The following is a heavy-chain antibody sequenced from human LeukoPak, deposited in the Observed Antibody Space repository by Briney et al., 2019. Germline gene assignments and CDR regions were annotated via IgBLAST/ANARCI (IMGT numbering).Heavy chain of an antibody. J-gene: IGHJ6*03. CDR2: INHSGST. D-gene: IGHD3-3*01. CDR3: ARVPRSSYYDFWSGQGYYYYYMDV. CDR1: GGSFSGYY. V-gene: IGHV4-34*01. Sequence: SETLSLTCAAYGGSFSGYYWSWIRQPPGKGLEWIGEINHSGSTNYNPSLKSRVTISVDTSKNQFSLKLSSVTAADTAVYYCARVPRSSYYDFWSGQGYYYYYMDVWGKGTTVTVSS.